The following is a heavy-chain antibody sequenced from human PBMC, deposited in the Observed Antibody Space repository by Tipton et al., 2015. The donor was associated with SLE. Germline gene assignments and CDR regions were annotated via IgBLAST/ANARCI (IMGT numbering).Heavy chain of an antibody. Sequence: QSGAEVKKPGSSVKVSCKVSRGTFSTYVVSWVRQAPGQGLEWMGWISAYNGNTNYAQKLQGRVTMTRDTSISTAYMELSRLRSDDTAVYYCAGGGAARPDYWGQGTLVTVSS. D-gene: IGHD6-6*01. CDR1: RGTFSTYV. CDR2: ISAYNGNT. J-gene: IGHJ4*02. CDR3: AGGGAARPDY. V-gene: IGHV1-18*01.